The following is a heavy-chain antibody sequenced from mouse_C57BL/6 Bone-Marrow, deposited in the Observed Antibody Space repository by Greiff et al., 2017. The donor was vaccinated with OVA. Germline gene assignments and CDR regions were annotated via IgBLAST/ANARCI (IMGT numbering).Heavy chain of an antibody. V-gene: IGHV1-82*01. CDR3: ARDEYGYYASYFDY. CDR2: FYPGDGDT. Sequence: QVQLQQSGPELVKPGASVKISCTASGYAFSSSWMNWVKQRPGKGLEWIGRFYPGDGDTNYNGKFKGQATLTADKSSSPAYMQLSSLTSEDAEVYFSARDEYGYYASYFDYWGQGTTLTVSS. D-gene: IGHD2-3*01. J-gene: IGHJ2*01. CDR1: GYAFSSSW.